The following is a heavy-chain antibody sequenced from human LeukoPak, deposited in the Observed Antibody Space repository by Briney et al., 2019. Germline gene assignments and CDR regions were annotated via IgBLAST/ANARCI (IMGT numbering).Heavy chain of an antibody. V-gene: IGHV4-61*02. D-gene: IGHD6-19*01. CDR3: ARAGLGYSSGWYLWFDP. J-gene: IGHJ5*02. CDR1: GGSISSSSYY. Sequence: SETLSLTCTVSGGSISSSSYYWSWIRQPAGKGLEWIGRIYSSGSTNYNPSLKSRVTISVDTSKNQFSLKLSSVTAADTAVYYCARAGLGYSSGWYLWFDPWGQGTLVTVSS. CDR2: IYSSGST.